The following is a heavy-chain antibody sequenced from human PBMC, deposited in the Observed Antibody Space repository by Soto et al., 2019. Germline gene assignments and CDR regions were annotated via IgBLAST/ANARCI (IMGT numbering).Heavy chain of an antibody. CDR3: ARDPSGDYGPLFDY. CDR2: INPNSGGT. CDR1: GYTFSGYY. J-gene: IGHJ4*02. D-gene: IGHD4-17*01. V-gene: IGHV1-2*04. Sequence: QVQLVQSGAEVKKPGASVKVSCKASGYTFSGYYMHWVRQAPGQGLEWMGWINPNSGGTNYAQKFQGWVTMTRDTSISTAYMELSRLRSDDTAVYYCARDPSGDYGPLFDYWGQGTLVTVSS.